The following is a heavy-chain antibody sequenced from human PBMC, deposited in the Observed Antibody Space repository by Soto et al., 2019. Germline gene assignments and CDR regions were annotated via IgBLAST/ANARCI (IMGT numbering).Heavy chain of an antibody. CDR1: GGSSSSGGYS. Sequence: QLQLQDSGSGLVKPSQTLSITCAVSGGSSSSGGYSWSWIRQPPGKGLEWIGYIYHSGSTYYNPSLKSRVTISVDRSKNQFSLKLSSVTAADTAVYYCARGKVVAAQHWGQGTLVTVSS. CDR3: ARGKVVAAQH. D-gene: IGHD2-15*01. J-gene: IGHJ4*02. CDR2: IYHSGST. V-gene: IGHV4-30-2*01.